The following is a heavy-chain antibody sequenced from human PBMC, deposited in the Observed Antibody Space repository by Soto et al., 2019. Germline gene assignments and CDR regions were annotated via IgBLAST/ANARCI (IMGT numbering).Heavy chain of an antibody. CDR2: ISYDGSNK. D-gene: IGHD1-7*01. CDR1: GFTFSSYA. Sequence: QVQLVESGGGVVQPGRSLRLSCAASGFTFSSYAMHWVRQAPGKGLEWVAVISYDGSNKYYADSVKGRFTISRDNSKNTLYLQMNSLRAEDTAVYYCARGWNYEDIRRAFAIWGQGTMVTVSS. J-gene: IGHJ3*02. V-gene: IGHV3-30-3*01. CDR3: ARGWNYEDIRRAFAI.